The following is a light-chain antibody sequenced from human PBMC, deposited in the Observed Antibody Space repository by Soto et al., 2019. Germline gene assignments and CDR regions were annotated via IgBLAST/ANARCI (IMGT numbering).Light chain of an antibody. V-gene: IGLV2-23*02. J-gene: IGLJ1*01. CDR3: CSYAGSSTFEG. Sequence: QSVLTQPSSVSASPGQSITISCPRTSSDVGSYNLVSWYQQHPGKAPKLMLYEVSKRPSGVSNRFSGSKSGNTASLTISGLQAEDEADYYCCSYAGSSTFEGIGTGTKVTVL. CDR2: EVS. CDR1: SSDVGSYNL.